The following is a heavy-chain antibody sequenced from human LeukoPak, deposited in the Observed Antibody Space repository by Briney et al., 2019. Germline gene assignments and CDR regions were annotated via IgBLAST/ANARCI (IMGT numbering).Heavy chain of an antibody. D-gene: IGHD1-1*01. V-gene: IGHV3-33*01. J-gene: IGHJ4*02. CDR1: GFTFSSYG. Sequence: GGSLRLSSAASGFTFSSYGMHWVRQAPGKGLEWVAVIWYDGSNKYYADSVKGRFTISRDNSKNTLYLQMNSLRAEDTAVYYCASLRNAHFDYWGQGTLVTVSS. CDR2: IWYDGSNK. CDR3: ASLRNAHFDY.